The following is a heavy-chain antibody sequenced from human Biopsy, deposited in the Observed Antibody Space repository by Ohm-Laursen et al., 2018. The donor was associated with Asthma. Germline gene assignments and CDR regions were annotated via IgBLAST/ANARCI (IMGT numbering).Heavy chain of an antibody. CDR3: ALSQDSGFDDHSPSWFDP. CDR1: GFSLRTPGVG. D-gene: IGHD3-9*01. Sequence: TQTLTLTYSFSGFSLRTPGVGVGWIRQSPGKALEWLALIYWDDYNLFRPSLKRRLTITKDPSKNQVVLTMTKMDPVDSGTYYCALSQDSGFDDHSPSWFDPWGQGTPVIVSS. J-gene: IGHJ5*02. CDR2: IYWDDYN. V-gene: IGHV2-5*02.